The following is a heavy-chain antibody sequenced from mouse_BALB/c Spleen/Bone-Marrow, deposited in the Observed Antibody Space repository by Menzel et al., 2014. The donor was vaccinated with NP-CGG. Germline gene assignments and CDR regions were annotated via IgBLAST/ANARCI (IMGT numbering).Heavy chain of an antibody. D-gene: IGHD3-3*01. CDR3: TRGHTWDFDY. CDR2: INPSNGGT. J-gene: IGHJ2*01. V-gene: IGHV1S81*02. CDR1: GYTFTSYY. Sequence: QVQLQQSGAELVKPGASVKLSCKASGYTFTSYYMYWVKQRPGQGLEWIGEINPSNGGTNFNEKFKSRATLTVDKSSSTAYMQLSSLTSEDSAVYYCTRGHTWDFDYWGQGTTLTVSS.